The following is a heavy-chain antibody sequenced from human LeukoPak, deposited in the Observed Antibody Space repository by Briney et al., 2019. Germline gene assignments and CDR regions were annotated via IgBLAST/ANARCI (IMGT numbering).Heavy chain of an antibody. Sequence: GGSLRLSCAASGFTFSSYAMHWVRQAPGKGLEWVAVISYDGSNKYYADSVKGRFTISRDNSKNTLYLQMNSLRAEDTAVYYCARGLNYGGIYNWFDPWGQGTLVIVSS. CDR2: ISYDGSNK. D-gene: IGHD4-23*01. J-gene: IGHJ5*02. CDR1: GFTFSSYA. V-gene: IGHV3-30-3*01. CDR3: ARGLNYGGIYNWFDP.